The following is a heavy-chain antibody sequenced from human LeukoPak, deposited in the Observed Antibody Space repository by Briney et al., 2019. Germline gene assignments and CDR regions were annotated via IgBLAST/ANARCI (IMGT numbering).Heavy chain of an antibody. CDR1: GFTFSGHW. Sequence: GGSLRLSCIASGFTFSGHWIHWVRQAPGMGLVWVSRINEDGSDSMYAESVKGRFTISRDNAKNTVYLQMNSLRAEDTAVHYCVRDETLWTLDWWGQGTLVSVSS. CDR3: VRDETLWTLDW. V-gene: IGHV3-74*03. CDR2: INEDGSDS. J-gene: IGHJ4*02. D-gene: IGHD1-1*01.